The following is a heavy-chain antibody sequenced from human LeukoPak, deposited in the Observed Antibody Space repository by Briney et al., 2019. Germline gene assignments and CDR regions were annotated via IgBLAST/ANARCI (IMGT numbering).Heavy chain of an antibody. Sequence: GGALRLSCAASGFTFSSYSMNWVRQAPGKGLEWVSSISSSSSYIYYADSVKGRFTISRDNAKNSLYLQMNSLRAEDTAVYYCARTDEWRDYYDSDDAFDVCGQGTMVTVSS. J-gene: IGHJ3*01. CDR3: ARTDEWRDYYDSDDAFDV. D-gene: IGHD3-22*01. CDR2: ISSSSSYI. V-gene: IGHV3-21*01. CDR1: GFTFSSYS.